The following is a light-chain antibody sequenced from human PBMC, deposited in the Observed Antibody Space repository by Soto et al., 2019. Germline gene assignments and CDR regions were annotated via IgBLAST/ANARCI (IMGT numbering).Light chain of an antibody. CDR3: QQYDDWTQLT. V-gene: IGKV3-15*01. Sequence: EIVMTQSPVTLSVSPGERATLSCRASQSVGTNLAWYQQKPGQAPGLLISGASTRATGIPDRFSGSGSGTEFTLTISSLQSEDFAIYYCQQYDDWTQLTFGGGTKLEIK. CDR2: GAS. J-gene: IGKJ4*01. CDR1: QSVGTN.